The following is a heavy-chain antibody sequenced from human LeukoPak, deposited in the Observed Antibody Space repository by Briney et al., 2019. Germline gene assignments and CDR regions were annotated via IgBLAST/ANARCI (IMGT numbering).Heavy chain of an antibody. Sequence: ASVKVSCKASGYTFTSYGISWVRQDPGQGLEWMGWVSAYADDTNYVQKFRGRITMTTDTSTSTAYMELRSLRSDDTAVYYCARDCIGCHGFDYWGQGTLVTVSS. D-gene: IGHD1-26*01. CDR2: VSAYADDT. J-gene: IGHJ4*02. CDR1: GYTFTSYG. V-gene: IGHV1-18*01. CDR3: ARDCIGCHGFDY.